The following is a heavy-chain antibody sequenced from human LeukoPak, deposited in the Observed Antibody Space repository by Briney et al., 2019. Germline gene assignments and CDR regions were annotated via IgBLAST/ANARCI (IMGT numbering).Heavy chain of an antibody. CDR3: ARGRLGIDY. D-gene: IGHD4-11*01. J-gene: IGHJ4*02. Sequence: GGSLRLSCAASGFTFSTYNMNWVRQAPGKGLEWVSSISSSSSYIYYADSVKGRFTISRDNAKNSLYLQMNSLRAEDTAVYYCARGRLGIDYWGQGTLVTVSS. CDR1: GFTFSTYN. V-gene: IGHV3-21*01. CDR2: ISSSSSYI.